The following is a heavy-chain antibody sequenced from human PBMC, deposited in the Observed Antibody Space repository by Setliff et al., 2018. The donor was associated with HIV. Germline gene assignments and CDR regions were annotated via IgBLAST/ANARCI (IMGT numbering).Heavy chain of an antibody. V-gene: IGHV1-18*01. CDR3: ARENESCSGGDCWKNAFDI. CDR1: GYTFTSYG. CDR2: ISAYNGNT. D-gene: IGHD2-21*02. J-gene: IGHJ3*02. Sequence: GASVKVSCKASGYTFTSYGITWMRQAPGQGLEWMGWISAYNGNTDYAQKVQGRLTMTTDTSTTTAYMELRSLRSDDTAVYFCARENESCSGGDCWKNAFDIWGQGTMVTVSS.